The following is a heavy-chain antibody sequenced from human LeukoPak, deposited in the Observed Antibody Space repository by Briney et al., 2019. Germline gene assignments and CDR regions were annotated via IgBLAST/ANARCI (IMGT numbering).Heavy chain of an antibody. CDR3: ARDLGIDNWFDP. D-gene: IGHD1-26*01. V-gene: IGHV1-18*01. CDR1: GYTFTNYG. Sequence: ASVKVSCKTSGYTFTNYGLSWVRQAPGQGLEWMGWISAYNGNTNYAQKLQGRVTMTTDTSTSTAYMELRSLRSDDTAVYYCARDLGIDNWFDPWGQGTLVTVSS. J-gene: IGHJ5*02. CDR2: ISAYNGNT.